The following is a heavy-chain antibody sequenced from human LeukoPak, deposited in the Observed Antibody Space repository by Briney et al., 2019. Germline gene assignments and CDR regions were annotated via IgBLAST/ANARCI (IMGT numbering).Heavy chain of an antibody. CDR1: GYTFTSYG. CDR2: ISAYNGNT. CDR3: AREAKIVVVPAGTYYYYFGMDV. Sequence: GVSVKVSCKASGYTFTSYGISWVRQAPGQGLEWMGWISAYNGNTNYAQKLQGRVTMITDTSTSTAYMELRSLRSDDTAVYYCAREAKIVVVPAGTYYYYFGMDVWGQGTTVTVSS. V-gene: IGHV1-18*01. D-gene: IGHD2-2*01. J-gene: IGHJ6*02.